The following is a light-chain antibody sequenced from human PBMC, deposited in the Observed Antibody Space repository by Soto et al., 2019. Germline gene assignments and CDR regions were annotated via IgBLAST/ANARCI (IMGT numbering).Light chain of an antibody. CDR2: EVS. CDR1: SSDVGGYNY. V-gene: IGLV2-8*01. Sequence: QSALTQPPSASGSPGQSVTISCTGTSSDVGGYNYVSWYQQYPGKAPKVMIYEVSKRPSGVPDRFSGSKSGNTASVTVSGLQAEDEADYYCSSYAGSNNLVFGGGTKLTVL. J-gene: IGLJ2*01. CDR3: SSYAGSNNLV.